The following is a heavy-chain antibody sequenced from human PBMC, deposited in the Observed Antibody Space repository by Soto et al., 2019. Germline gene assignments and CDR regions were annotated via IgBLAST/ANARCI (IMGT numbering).Heavy chain of an antibody. D-gene: IGHD6-13*01. J-gene: IGHJ4*02. Sequence: GGALRLSCAGSGFTFMNYGIHLVLQAPCKGLEWVTLISYDGSDKYYAGSVKGRFTISRDNSKNTLYLQMNSLRVEDTAVYYCAKVEGSGGYGGGFDYWAQGALDPVSA. V-gene: IGHV3-30*18. CDR1: GFTFMNYG. CDR3: AKVEGSGGYGGGFDY. CDR2: ISYDGSDK.